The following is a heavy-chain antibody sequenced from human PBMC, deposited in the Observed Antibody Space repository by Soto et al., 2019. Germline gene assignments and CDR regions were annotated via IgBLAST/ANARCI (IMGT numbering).Heavy chain of an antibody. CDR2: IYYSGST. Sequence: SETLSLTCTVSGGSISSGGYYWSCIRQHPGKGLEWTGYIYYSGSTYYNPSLKSRVTISVDTSKNQFSLKLSSVTAADTAVYYCARLQVTYYYDSSGYYQSLGAFDIWGQGTMVTVSS. D-gene: IGHD3-22*01. V-gene: IGHV4-31*03. J-gene: IGHJ3*02. CDR3: ARLQVTYYYDSSGYYQSLGAFDI. CDR1: GGSISSGGYY.